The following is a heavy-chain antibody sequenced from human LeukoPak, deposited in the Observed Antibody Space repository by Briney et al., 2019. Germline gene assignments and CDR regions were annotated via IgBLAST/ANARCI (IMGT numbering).Heavy chain of an antibody. J-gene: IGHJ4*02. D-gene: IGHD5-24*01. CDR2: ISWNSGSI. CDR1: GFTFDVYA. Sequence: GGSLRLSCAASGFTFDVYAMHWVRQAPGKGLEWVSGISWNSGSIGYADSVKGRFTISRDNAKNSLYLQMNSLRAEDTALYYCAKARQFYYFDYWGQGTLVTVSS. V-gene: IGHV3-9*01. CDR3: AKARQFYYFDY.